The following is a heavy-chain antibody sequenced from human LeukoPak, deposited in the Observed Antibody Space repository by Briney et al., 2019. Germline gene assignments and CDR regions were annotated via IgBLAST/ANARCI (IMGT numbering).Heavy chain of an antibody. CDR2: IKQDGSEK. V-gene: IGHV3-7*01. CDR3: ARDFGEWELLGGDY. Sequence: GGSLRLSCAASGFTFSSYWMSWVRQAPGKGLEWVANIKQDGSEKYYVDSVKGRFTISRDNAKNSLYLQMNSLRAEDTAVYYCARDFGEWELLGGDYWGQGTLVTVSS. CDR1: GFTFSSYW. J-gene: IGHJ4*02. D-gene: IGHD1-26*01.